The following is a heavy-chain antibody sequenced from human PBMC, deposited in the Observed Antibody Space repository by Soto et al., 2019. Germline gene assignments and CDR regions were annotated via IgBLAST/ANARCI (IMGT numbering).Heavy chain of an antibody. CDR3: AADPMPTSYYYYDMDV. D-gene: IGHD2-2*01. V-gene: IGHV1-58*01. Sequence: SVKVSCKASGFTFIRSAVQWVRQARGQRLEWVGWIVVASGNTNYAQKFQDRVTITRDMSTSTAYMDLRSLRSEDTAVYYCAADPMPTSYYYYDMDVWGQGTTVTVSS. CDR1: GFTFIRSA. CDR2: IVVASGNT. J-gene: IGHJ6*02.